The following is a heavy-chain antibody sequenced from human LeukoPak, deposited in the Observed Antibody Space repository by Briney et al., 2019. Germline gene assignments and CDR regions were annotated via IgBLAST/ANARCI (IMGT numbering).Heavy chain of an antibody. CDR2: ISGSGGST. J-gene: IGHJ3*01. CDR1: GFTFSSYA. Sequence: QPGGSLRLSCAASGFTFSSYATSWVRQAPGKGLEWVSAISGSGGSTYYADSVKGRFTISRDNSKNTLYLQMNSLRAEDTAVYYCAKGWFVQYVPPVVWGQGTMVTVSS. CDR3: AKGWFVQYVPPVV. D-gene: IGHD3-10*01. V-gene: IGHV3-23*01.